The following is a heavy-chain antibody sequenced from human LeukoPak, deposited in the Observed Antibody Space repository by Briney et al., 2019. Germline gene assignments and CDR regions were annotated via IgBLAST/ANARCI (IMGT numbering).Heavy chain of an antibody. Sequence: GXXXXXYWSXXXXPPGKGLEWIGEINHSGSTNYNPSLKSRVTISVDTSKNQFSLKLSSVTAADTAVYYCARVTLHCSSTSCAAEYFQHWGQGTLVTVSS. D-gene: IGHD2-2*01. V-gene: IGHV4-34*01. CDR3: ARVTLHCSSTSCAAEYFQH. J-gene: IGHJ1*01. CDR2: INHSGST. CDR1: GXXXXXY.